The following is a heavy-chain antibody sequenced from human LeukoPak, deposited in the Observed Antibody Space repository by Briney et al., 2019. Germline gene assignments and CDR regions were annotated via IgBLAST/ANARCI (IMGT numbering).Heavy chain of an antibody. J-gene: IGHJ4*02. CDR1: GFTVSTYY. Sequence: GGSLRLSCAASGFTVSTYYMTWVRQAPGKGLECVSVIYSGGSTYYADSMKGRFTVSRDNSKNTLYLQMNSLRAEDTAMYYCARGLGYCTSTTCLLPFDYWGQGTLVTVSS. D-gene: IGHD2-2*01. CDR3: ARGLGYCTSTTCLLPFDY. V-gene: IGHV3-53*01. CDR2: IYSGGST.